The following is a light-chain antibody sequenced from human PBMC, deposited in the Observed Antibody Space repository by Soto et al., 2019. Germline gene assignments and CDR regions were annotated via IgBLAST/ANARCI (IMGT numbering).Light chain of an antibody. CDR2: DAS. J-gene: IGKJ1*01. CDR3: QQYNNWPLWT. CDR1: QNIRSS. Sequence: EVVMTQSPASLSASPGERVTLSCRASQNIRSSLAWYQQRPGQAPRLLIYDASTRATGIPPRFSGGGSGTEFTVTISSLQSEDFAVYYCQQYNNWPLWTFGQGTKVDIK. V-gene: IGKV3-15*01.